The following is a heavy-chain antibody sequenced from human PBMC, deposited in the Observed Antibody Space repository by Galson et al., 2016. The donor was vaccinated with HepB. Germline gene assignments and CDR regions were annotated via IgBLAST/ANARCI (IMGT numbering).Heavy chain of an antibody. J-gene: IGHJ4*02. CDR2: VKSKTDGGTT. Sequence: SLRLSCAASGFTFSNAWMSWVRQAPGKGLEWIGRVKSKTDGGTTDIGTPVKGRLTISRDDSKNTLYLQMKGLKTEDTAVYYCATDYGAVMLSFFYYWGQGTLVTVTA. V-gene: IGHV3-15*01. CDR3: ATDYGAVMLSFFYY. CDR1: GFTFSNAW. D-gene: IGHD3-16*01.